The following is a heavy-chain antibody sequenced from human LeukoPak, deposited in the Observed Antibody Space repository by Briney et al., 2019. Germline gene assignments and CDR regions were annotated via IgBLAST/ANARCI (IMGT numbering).Heavy chain of an antibody. CDR1: GFTFSSYE. D-gene: IGHD2-15*01. V-gene: IGHV3-48*03. CDR3: ARAVVSFFFTP. Sequence: GGSLRLSCAASGFTFSSYEMDWVRQAPGKELEWVSYISSRGSSIYYADSVKGRFTISRDNAKNSLFLQMNSLRVEDTAFYYCARAVVSFFFTPWGQGSLVTVSS. CDR2: ISSRGSSI. J-gene: IGHJ4*02.